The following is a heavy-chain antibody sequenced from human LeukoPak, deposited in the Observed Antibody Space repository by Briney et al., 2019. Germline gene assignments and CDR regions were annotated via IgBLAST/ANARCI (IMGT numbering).Heavy chain of an antibody. CDR2: INPSGGST. CDR1: GYTFTSYY. D-gene: IGHD6-19*01. Sequence: ASVKVSCEASGYTFTSYYMHWVRQAPGQGLEWMGIINPSGGSTSYAQKFQGRVTITRDTSTSTVYMELSSLRSEDTAVYYCARDHLSSGWYGGGNYWGQGTLVTVSS. J-gene: IGHJ4*02. V-gene: IGHV1-46*01. CDR3: ARDHLSSGWYGGGNY.